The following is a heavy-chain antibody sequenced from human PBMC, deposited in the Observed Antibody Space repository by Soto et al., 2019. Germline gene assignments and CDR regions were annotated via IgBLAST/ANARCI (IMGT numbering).Heavy chain of an antibody. Sequence: GGSLRLSCAASGFTFSNAWMNWVRQAPGKGLEWVGRIKSKPDGGTTDYAEPVQGRFTVSRDDSKNTLYLQMNSLKTEDTAVYYCTTCLGYCSSIHWGQGTLVTVSS. CDR3: TTCLGYCSSIH. D-gene: IGHD2-2*01. J-gene: IGHJ1*01. CDR1: GFTFSNAW. CDR2: IKSKPDGGTT. V-gene: IGHV3-15*07.